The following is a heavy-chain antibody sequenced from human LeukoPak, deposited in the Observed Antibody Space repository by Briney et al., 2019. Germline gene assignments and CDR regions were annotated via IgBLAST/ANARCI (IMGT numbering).Heavy chain of an antibody. V-gene: IGHV3-23*01. D-gene: IGHD4-17*01. CDR2: ISGSGGST. Sequence: GASLRLSCAASGFTFSSYAMSWVRQAPGKGLEWVSAISGSGGSTYYADSVKGRFTISRDNSKNTLYLQMNSLRAEDTAVYYCATQVYGDYGIDYWGQGTLVTVSS. J-gene: IGHJ4*02. CDR3: ATQVYGDYGIDY. CDR1: GFTFSSYA.